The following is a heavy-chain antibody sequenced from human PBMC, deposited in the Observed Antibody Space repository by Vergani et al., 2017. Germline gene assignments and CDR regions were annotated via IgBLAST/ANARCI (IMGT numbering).Heavy chain of an antibody. CDR3: ARSLTYYDFWSVPLVGFMDV. D-gene: IGHD3-3*01. J-gene: IGHJ6*03. Sequence: EVQLLESGGGLVQPGGSLRLSCAASGFTFSSYAMSWVRQAPGQGLEWVSAISGSGGSTYYADSVKGRFTISRDNSKNALYLQMNSLRAEDTAVYYCARSLTYYDFWSVPLVGFMDVWGKGTTVTVSS. V-gene: IGHV3-23*01. CDR2: ISGSGGST. CDR1: GFTFSSYA.